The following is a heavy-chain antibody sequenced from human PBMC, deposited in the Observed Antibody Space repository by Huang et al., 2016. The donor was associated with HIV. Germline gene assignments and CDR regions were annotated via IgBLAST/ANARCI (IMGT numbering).Heavy chain of an antibody. J-gene: IGHJ5*02. CDR2: IIPSFGTA. CDR3: ARTAYSYGFRQGYNWFDP. D-gene: IGHD5-18*01. Sequence: QVLLVQSGAEVRKPGSSVKVSCTAFGGTFSSYAISWVRQATGQGLEWMGGIIPSFGTANYTQKFQGRVTITVDESTNTGYMELTGLTSEDTAVYYCARTAYSYGFRQGYNWFDPWGQGTPVTVSS. CDR1: GGTFSSYA. V-gene: IGHV1-69*13.